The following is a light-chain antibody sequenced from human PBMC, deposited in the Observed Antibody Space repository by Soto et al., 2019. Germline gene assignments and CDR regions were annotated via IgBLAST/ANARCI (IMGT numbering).Light chain of an antibody. CDR3: ISHTTTIAYVV. V-gene: IGLV2-14*01. J-gene: IGLJ2*01. CDR1: SSDIGGYNY. Sequence: QSALTQPASVSGSPGQSITISCTGTSSDIGGYNYVSWYQHHPGKAPKLIIYEVTNRPSGVSNRFSGSKSGNTASLTISGLQAEDEADYYCISHTTTIAYVVLGGGTKVTVL. CDR2: EVT.